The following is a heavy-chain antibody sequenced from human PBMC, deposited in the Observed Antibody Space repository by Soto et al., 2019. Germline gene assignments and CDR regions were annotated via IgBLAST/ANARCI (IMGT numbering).Heavy chain of an antibody. CDR3: ARDFECGYDP. CDR1: GFTFSTYG. J-gene: IGHJ5*02. Sequence: QVQLVESGGGVVQSGRSLRLSCAASGFTFSTYGMHWVRQAPGKGLEWVAVIWNDGSNKYYGDSVKGRFTISRDDSKSTVYLEMNSLRVEDTAVYYCARDFECGYDPWGQGTLVIVSS. D-gene: IGHD5-12*01. CDR2: IWNDGSNK. V-gene: IGHV3-33*01.